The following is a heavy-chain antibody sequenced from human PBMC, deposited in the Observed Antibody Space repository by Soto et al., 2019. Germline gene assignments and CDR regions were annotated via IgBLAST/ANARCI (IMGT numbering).Heavy chain of an antibody. V-gene: IGHV3-21*01. Sequence: GGSPRLSCAASRFTFSSYSMNWVRQAPGKGLEWVSSITSSSSYMYYADSVTGRFTISRDNAKNSLYLQMNSLRAEDTAVYYCARVYDDTGYTYFFDYWGQGTLVTVSS. CDR3: ARVYDDTGYTYFFDY. CDR2: ITSSSSYM. D-gene: IGHD5-12*01. CDR1: RFTFSSYS. J-gene: IGHJ4*02.